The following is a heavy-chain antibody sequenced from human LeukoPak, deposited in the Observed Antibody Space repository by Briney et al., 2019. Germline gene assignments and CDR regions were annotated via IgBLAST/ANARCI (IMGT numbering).Heavy chain of an antibody. CDR3: ARRRSVVVPAAIRGYNWFDP. J-gene: IGHJ5*02. CDR2: INPNGGAT. V-gene: IGHV1-2*02. CDR1: GYTFTGHY. D-gene: IGHD2-2*01. Sequence: ASVKVSCKASGYTFTGHYIHWMRQAPGQGLEWMRWINPNGGATRFAQKFQCRVTMTRDTSITTAYMELSRLRSDDTAVYYCARRRSVVVPAAIRGYNWFDPWGQGTLVTVSS.